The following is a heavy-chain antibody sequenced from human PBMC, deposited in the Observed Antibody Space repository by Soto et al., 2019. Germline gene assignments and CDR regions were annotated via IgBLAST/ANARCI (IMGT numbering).Heavy chain of an antibody. J-gene: IGHJ4*02. CDR1: GSTFSNAW. D-gene: IGHD3-16*02. CDR3: STYDYIWGPERYRWAY. V-gene: IGHV3-15*01. CDR2: IKSKTDGGTT. Sequence: EVQLVESGGDLVKPGGSLRLSCADSGSTFSNAWRTWVRQSPGKGLEWVGHIKSKTDGGTTHYAAPVEGRFTISRDDSKNTLYLHMNSLKTEDTAVYYCSTYDYIWGPERYRWAYWGQGTLVTVSS.